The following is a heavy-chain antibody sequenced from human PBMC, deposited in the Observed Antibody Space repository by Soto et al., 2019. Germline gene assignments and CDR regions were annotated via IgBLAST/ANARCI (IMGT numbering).Heavy chain of an antibody. CDR2: IWYDGSNK. J-gene: IGHJ4*02. CDR3: ARDLGYSYGTGFY. CDR1: GFTFSSYG. D-gene: IGHD5-18*01. Sequence: QVQLVESGGGVVQPGRSLRLSCAASGFTFSSYGMHWVRQAPGKGLEWVAVIWYDGSNKYYADSVQGRFTISRDNSQNPLYLQMNSLRDEDTAVYYCARDLGYSYGTGFYWGQGTLVTVSS. V-gene: IGHV3-33*01.